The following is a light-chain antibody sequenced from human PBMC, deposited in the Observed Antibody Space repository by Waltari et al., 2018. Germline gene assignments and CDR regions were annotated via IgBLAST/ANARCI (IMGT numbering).Light chain of an antibody. CDR3: ATWDDNLSTHV. V-gene: IGLV1-44*01. CDR2: RND. CDR1: ISTIIRGA. Sequence: LTQPSSVSGAPGQTVTISCSGSISTIIRGAVDWYRQLPGKAPNLLIYRNDQRPSGVPDRFSGARSGTSASLAISGLLSEDEADYFCATWDDNLSTHVFGSGTKVTVL. J-gene: IGLJ1*01.